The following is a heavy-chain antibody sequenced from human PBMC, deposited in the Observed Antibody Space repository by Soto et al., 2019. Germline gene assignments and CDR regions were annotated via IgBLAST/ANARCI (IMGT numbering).Heavy chain of an antibody. CDR3: ASFMWDGGAFDI. CDR1: GGSISSYY. D-gene: IGHD1-26*01. J-gene: IGHJ3*02. CDR2: IYYSGST. Sequence: QVQLQESGPGLVKPSETLSLTCTVSGGSISSYYWSWIRQPPEKGREWIGYIYYSGSTNYNPSLKSRVTISVDTSKNQCSLRLSSVTAADTAVYCCASFMWDGGAFDIWSQGTIITVSS. V-gene: IGHV4-59*01.